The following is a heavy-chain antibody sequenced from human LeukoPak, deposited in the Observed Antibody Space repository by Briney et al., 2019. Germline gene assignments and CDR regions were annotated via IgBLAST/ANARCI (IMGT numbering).Heavy chain of an antibody. CDR3: ARLVYEVCTCHVDY. D-gene: IGHD2-8*01. J-gene: IGHJ4*02. Sequence: GGSLRLSCAASGFTLSDHYMDWVRQAPGKGLEWVGRTRDKANSYTTEYAASVKGRFTISRDDSKNSLYLQMNSLQTEDTAVYYCARLVYEVCTCHVDYCGQGTLVTVSS. V-gene: IGHV3-72*01. CDR1: GFTLSDHY. CDR2: TRDKANSYTT.